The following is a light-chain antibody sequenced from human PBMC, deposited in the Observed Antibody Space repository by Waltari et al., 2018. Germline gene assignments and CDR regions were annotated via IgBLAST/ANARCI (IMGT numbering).Light chain of an antibody. J-gene: IGLJ3*02. CDR3: QSYDSSLSGSV. CDR2: CNS. CDR1: SSNIGAGYD. V-gene: IGLV1-40*01. Sequence: QSVLTQPPSVSGAPGQRVTISCTGSSSNIGAGYDGHWYQQLPGTAPKPLIYCNSNLPSGVPDRLPGPKSGTSASLAITGLQAEDEADYYCQSYDSSLSGSVFGGGTKLTVL.